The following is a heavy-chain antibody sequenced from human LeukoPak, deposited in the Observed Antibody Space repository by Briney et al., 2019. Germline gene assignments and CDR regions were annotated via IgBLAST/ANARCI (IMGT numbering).Heavy chain of an antibody. J-gene: IGHJ5*02. CDR1: GGSISSYY. V-gene: IGHV4-4*07. Sequence: SETLSLTCTVSGGSISSYYWSWIRQPAGKGLEWIGRIYTSGSTNYNPSLKSRVTMSVDTSKNQFFLKLSSVTAADTAVYYCARVVGSGTYKAWFDPWGQGTLVTVSS. CDR3: ARVVGSGTYKAWFDP. CDR2: IYTSGST. D-gene: IGHD3-10*01.